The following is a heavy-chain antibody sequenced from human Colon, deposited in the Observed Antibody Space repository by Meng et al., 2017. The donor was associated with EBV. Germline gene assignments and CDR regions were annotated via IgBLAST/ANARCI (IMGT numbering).Heavy chain of an antibody. Sequence: QLRGRGRALGTPSVPLYHPCPVSVDSITNHNWGAWVRQPPGKGLEWIGEIPHRASSAYNPSLKSRVSMSIDKSKNQFSLKLTSVTAADTAVYHCLRGSGGSVWGQGTLVTVSS. J-gene: IGHJ1*01. D-gene: IGHD3-10*01. V-gene: IGHV4-4*02. CDR1: VDSITNHNW. CDR3: LRGSGGSV. CDR2: IPHRASS.